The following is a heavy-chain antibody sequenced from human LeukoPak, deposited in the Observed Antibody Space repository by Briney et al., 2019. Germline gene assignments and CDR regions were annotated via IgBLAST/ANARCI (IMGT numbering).Heavy chain of an antibody. CDR3: ARTGYCSSTSCYTASRPYYYYYMDV. CDR1: GGSISSYY. V-gene: IGHV4-59*01. J-gene: IGHJ6*03. Sequence: SETLSLTCTVSGGSISSYYWSWIRQPPGKGLEWIGYIYYSGSTNYNPSLKSRVTISVDTSKNQFSLKLSSVTAADTAVYYCARTGYCSSTSCYTASRPYYYYYMDVWGKGTTVSVSS. D-gene: IGHD2-2*02. CDR2: IYYSGST.